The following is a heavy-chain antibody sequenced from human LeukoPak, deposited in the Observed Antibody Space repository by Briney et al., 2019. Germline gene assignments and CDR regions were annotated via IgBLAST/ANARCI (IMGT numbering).Heavy chain of an antibody. CDR3: ARGGGCSSTSCYTFRMAYYYGMDV. D-gene: IGHD2-2*02. CDR2: INWNGGST. CDR1: GFTFDDYG. J-gene: IGHJ6*02. V-gene: IGHV3-20*01. Sequence: GGSLRLSCAASGFTFDDYGMSWVRQAPGKGLEWVSGINWNGGSTGYADSVKGRFTISRDNAKNSLYLQMNSLRAEDTALYHCARGGGCSSTSCYTFRMAYYYGMDVWGQGTTVTVSS.